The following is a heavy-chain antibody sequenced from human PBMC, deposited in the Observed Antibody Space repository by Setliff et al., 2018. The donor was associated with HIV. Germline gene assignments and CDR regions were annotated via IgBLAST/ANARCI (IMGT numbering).Heavy chain of an antibody. D-gene: IGHD2-8*01. V-gene: IGHV4-59*01. J-gene: IGHJ3*01. CDR1: GGSISTYY. CDR3: ARPMYAGSSIYAFDV. CDR2: ASYSGST. Sequence: SETLSLTCSVSGGSISTYYWTWIRQPPGKRLEWIGGASYSGSTDYNPSLKSRVTISADTSKRQVSLRLGAVTAADSAVYYCARPMYAGSSIYAFDVWGQGTAVTVSS.